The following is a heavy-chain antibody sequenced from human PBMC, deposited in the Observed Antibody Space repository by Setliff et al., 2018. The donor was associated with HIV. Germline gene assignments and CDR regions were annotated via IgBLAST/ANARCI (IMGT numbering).Heavy chain of an antibody. J-gene: IGHJ3*02. D-gene: IGHD2-21*01. CDR1: GFSFGAYG. CDR2: IRSKTYGETT. Sequence: PGESLKISCVLSGFSFGAYGLSWVRQAPGKGLEWVGFIRSKTYGETTEYAASVRGRFTISRDDSKSIAYLQMNSLKIEDTAVYYCTRCGPLHCDAFDIWGQGTMVTVSS. V-gene: IGHV3-49*04. CDR3: TRCGPLHCDAFDI.